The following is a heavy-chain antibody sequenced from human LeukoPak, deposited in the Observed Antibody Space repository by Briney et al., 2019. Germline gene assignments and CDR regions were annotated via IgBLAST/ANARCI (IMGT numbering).Heavy chain of an antibody. CDR3: ARDLNWGLDY. CDR2: IIPIFGTA. CDR1: LGTLSSYA. D-gene: IGHD7-27*01. V-gene: IGHV1-69*13. J-gene: IGHJ4*02. Sequence: SVKVSCKASLGTLSSYAISWVRQAPGQGLEWMGGIIPIFGTANYAQKFQGRVTITADESTSTAYMELSSLRSEDTAVYYCARDLNWGLDYWGQGTLVTVSS.